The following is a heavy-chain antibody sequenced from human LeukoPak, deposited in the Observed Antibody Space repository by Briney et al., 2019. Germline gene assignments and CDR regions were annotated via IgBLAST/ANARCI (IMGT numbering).Heavy chain of an antibody. CDR3: ARFSTHAFDI. J-gene: IGHJ3*02. D-gene: IGHD3-3*01. Sequence: GGSLRLSCAASGFRFTDYSMSWVRQAPGKGLEWVAGLGRSGEYKYYADSVKGRFTISRDNAKNSLYLQMNSLRAEDTAVYYCARFSTHAFDIWGQGTMVTVSS. V-gene: IGHV3-21*01. CDR2: LGRSGEYK. CDR1: GFRFTDYS.